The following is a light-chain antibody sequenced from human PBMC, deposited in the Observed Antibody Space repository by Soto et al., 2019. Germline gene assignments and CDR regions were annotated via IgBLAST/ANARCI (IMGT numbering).Light chain of an antibody. J-gene: IGKJ5*01. CDR1: QSLGSGY. Sequence: DSVLTQSPGTLCLSPWDRSTLSCRASQSLGSGYLAWYQQKPGQAPMILIYAASTRATGIPDRFSGSGSGTDFSLTISRLEPEDFAVYYCQQYHNWPITFGQGTRLEIK. CDR2: AAS. V-gene: IGKV3-20*01. CDR3: QQYHNWPIT.